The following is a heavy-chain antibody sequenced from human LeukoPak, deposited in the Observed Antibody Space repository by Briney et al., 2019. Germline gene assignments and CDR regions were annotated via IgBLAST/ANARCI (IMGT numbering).Heavy chain of an antibody. D-gene: IGHD6-6*01. V-gene: IGHV4-34*01. Sequence: SETLSLTCAVYGGSFSGYYWSWIRQPPGKGLEWIGEINHSGSTNYNPSLKSRVTISVDTSKNQFSLKLSSVTAADTAVYYCARAAYSSSWSLFGYWGQGTLVTVSS. CDR2: INHSGST. CDR3: ARAAYSSSWSLFGY. J-gene: IGHJ4*02. CDR1: GGSFSGYY.